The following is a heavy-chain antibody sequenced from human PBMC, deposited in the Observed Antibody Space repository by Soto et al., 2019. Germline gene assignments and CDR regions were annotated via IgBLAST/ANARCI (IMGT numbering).Heavy chain of an antibody. CDR1: GFTFSSYA. J-gene: IGHJ6*03. Sequence: GGSLRLSCAASGFTFSSYAMSWVRQAPGKGLEWVSDISGSGGSKYYADSVKGRFTITIDNAKNTLYLQMNSLRAEDTAVNFCSKASLDTPVILVVTDDKDYMDVWGKGTTVTVSS. D-gene: IGHD2-2*01. CDR2: ISGSGGSK. CDR3: SKASLDTPVILVVTDDKDYMDV. V-gene: IGHV3-23*01.